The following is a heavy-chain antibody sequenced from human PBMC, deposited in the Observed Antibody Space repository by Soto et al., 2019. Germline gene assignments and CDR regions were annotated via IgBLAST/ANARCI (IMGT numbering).Heavy chain of an antibody. J-gene: IGHJ5*02. CDR1: RDTVSSEIAA. V-gene: IGHV6-1*01. CDR2: TYFRSRWYF. D-gene: IGHD6-13*01. Sequence: PSQTLSLPCVISRDTVSSEIAAWYWVRQSPSRGLEWLGSTYFRSRWYFDFAESMESRMSIEPETSNKQCSLQVKSVTPEDAGVYYCARGGWGIARHFYFDLWGQGSPVTVSS. CDR3: ARGGWGIARHFYFDL.